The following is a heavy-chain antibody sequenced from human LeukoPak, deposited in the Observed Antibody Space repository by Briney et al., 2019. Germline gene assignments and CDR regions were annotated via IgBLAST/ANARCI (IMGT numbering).Heavy chain of an antibody. CDR3: AVAFCGGDCFSRHYFGVDV. Sequence: SETLSLTCTVSGDSFSSGTYYWAWLRQPAGTGLEWIGRIYASGSTYYNPSLKRRVTILLDPSKNQFPLTLRSVTAADTAVYYWAVAFCGGDCFSRHYFGVDVWGQGTTVTVSS. J-gene: IGHJ6*02. V-gene: IGHV4-61*02. CDR1: GDSFSSGTYY. CDR2: IYASGST. D-gene: IGHD2-21*01.